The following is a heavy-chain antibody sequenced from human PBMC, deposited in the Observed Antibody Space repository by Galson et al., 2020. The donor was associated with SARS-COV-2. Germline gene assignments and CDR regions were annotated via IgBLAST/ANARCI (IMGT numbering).Heavy chain of an antibody. V-gene: IGHV5-51*04. CDR3: ARSMLTGYYNHYYAMNV. CDR1: GYSFSAYW. CDR2: IYPADSDT. D-gene: IGHD3-9*01. Sequence: GESLKIFCKASGYSFSAYWIDWVRHMPGKGLEWMGTIYPADSDTKYSPSFQGQVTISADEPSTTAYLQLRSLKSSDTAIYYCARSMLTGYYNHYYAMNVWGQGNRDTLSS. J-gene: IGHJ6*02.